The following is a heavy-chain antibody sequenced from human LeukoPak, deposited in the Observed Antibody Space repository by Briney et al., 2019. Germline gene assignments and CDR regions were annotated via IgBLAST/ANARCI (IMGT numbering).Heavy chain of an antibody. D-gene: IGHD4-17*01. J-gene: IGHJ5*02. CDR2: INPNSGGT. V-gene: IGHV1-2*02. CDR1: GYTFTGYY. Sequence: GASVKVSCKASGYTFTGYYMHWVRQAPGQGLEWMGWINPNSGGTHYAQKFQGRVTMTKDTSISTAYMELSSLRSEDTAVYYCARTTVTTTYMLREHNWFDPWGQGTLVTVSS. CDR3: ARTTVTTTYMLREHNWFDP.